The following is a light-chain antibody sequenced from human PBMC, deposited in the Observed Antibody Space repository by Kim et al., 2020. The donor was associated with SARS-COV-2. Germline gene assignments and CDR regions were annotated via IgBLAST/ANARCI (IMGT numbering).Light chain of an antibody. CDR1: SSNSGAGYE. V-gene: IGLV1-40*01. CDR3: QSFDSILSGSL. Sequence: QGVTISCTGSSSNSGAGYEIHWYQQLPGTAPKPLIYGNTNRPSGVPDRFPASKSGTAASLAITGLQADDEADYYCQSFDSILSGSLFGGGTQLTVL. J-gene: IGLJ2*01. CDR2: GNT.